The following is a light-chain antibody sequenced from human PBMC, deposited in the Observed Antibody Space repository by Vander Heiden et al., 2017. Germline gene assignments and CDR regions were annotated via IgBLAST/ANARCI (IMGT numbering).Light chain of an antibody. Sequence: QSVLTRPPSVSGAPGRRVTISCTGSSSNIGAGYDVHWYQQLPGTAPKLLIYGNSNRPSGVPDRFSGSKSGTSASLAITGLQAEDEADYYCQSYDSSLSGGVFGGGTKLTVL. CDR1: SSNIGAGYD. V-gene: IGLV1-40*01. CDR2: GNS. CDR3: QSYDSSLSGGV. J-gene: IGLJ3*02.